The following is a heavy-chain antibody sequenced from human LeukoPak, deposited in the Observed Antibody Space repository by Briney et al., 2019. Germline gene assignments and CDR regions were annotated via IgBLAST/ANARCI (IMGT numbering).Heavy chain of an antibody. Sequence: GASLTLSCAASGFIFSHHGMHWVRQAPGKGLEWVAVIWSDGTNRFYADSVKGRFTISRDNSQNTVFLQMDSLRVKDTAIYYCARDAQRGFDYSNSLKYWGHGTLVTVSS. D-gene: IGHD4-11*01. CDR3: ARDAQRGFDYSNSLKY. J-gene: IGHJ4*01. CDR1: GFIFSHHG. CDR2: IWSDGTNR. V-gene: IGHV3-33*01.